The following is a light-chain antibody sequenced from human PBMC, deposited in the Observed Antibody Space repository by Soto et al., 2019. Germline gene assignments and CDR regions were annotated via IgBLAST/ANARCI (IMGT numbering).Light chain of an antibody. CDR2: AAS. V-gene: IGKV1-9*01. CDR1: QGISSH. J-gene: IGKJ1*01. CDR3: QHYNSYSEA. Sequence: QLTQSPSSLSASVGDRVTITCRASQGISSHLAWYQQKLGKAPKLLIYAASTLQSGVPSRFSGSGSGTDFTLTISSLQPDDFATYYCQHYNSYSEAFDQGTKVDIK.